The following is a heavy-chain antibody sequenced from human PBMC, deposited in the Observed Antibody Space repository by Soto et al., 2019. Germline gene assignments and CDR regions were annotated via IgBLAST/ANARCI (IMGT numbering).Heavy chain of an antibody. V-gene: IGHV3-30*18. Sequence: QVQLVESGGGVVQPGRSLRLSCAASGFTFSSYAMHWVGQAPGKGLEWVAVISYDGSNKYYADSVKGRFTISRDNSKNTLYLQMNSLRAEDTAVYYCAKDPSVGATPTIEYYFDYWGQGTLVTVSS. D-gene: IGHD1-26*01. CDR2: ISYDGSNK. CDR3: AKDPSVGATPTIEYYFDY. CDR1: GFTFSSYA. J-gene: IGHJ4*02.